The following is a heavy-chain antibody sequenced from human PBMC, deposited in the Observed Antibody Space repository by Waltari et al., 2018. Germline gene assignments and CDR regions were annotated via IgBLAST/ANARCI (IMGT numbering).Heavy chain of an antibody. CDR3: GAAAGVWTYSRRGGLDY. D-gene: IGHD6-13*01. CDR1: GGSFSGYY. Sequence: QVQLQQWGAGLLKPSETLSLTCAVYGGSFSGYYWSRIRQPPGKGLEWIGEINHSGSTNYNPSLKSRVTITVDTSKNQFALKLSAITAAETAVYYCGAAAGVWTYSRRGGLDYWGQGTLVTVSS. CDR2: INHSGST. V-gene: IGHV4-34*01. J-gene: IGHJ4*02.